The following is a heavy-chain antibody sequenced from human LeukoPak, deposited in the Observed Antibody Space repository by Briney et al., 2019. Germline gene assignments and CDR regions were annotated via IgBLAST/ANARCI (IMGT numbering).Heavy chain of an antibody. J-gene: IGHJ3*02. CDR1: GGTFSSYA. Sequence: SVKVSCKASGGTFSSYAINWVRQAPGQGLEWMGGIIPIFGTANYAQKFHGRLTITADESTTTAYMELSSLRSEDTAVYYCARNILRGGGNAFDIWGQGTMVTVSS. CDR2: IIPIFGTA. CDR3: ARNILRGGGNAFDI. V-gene: IGHV1-69*13. D-gene: IGHD1-26*01.